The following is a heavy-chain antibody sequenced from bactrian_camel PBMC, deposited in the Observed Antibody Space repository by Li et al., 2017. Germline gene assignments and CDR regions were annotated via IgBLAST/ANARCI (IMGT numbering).Heavy chain of an antibody. V-gene: IGHV3S55*01. CDR3: VQGSTSWAYFGN. D-gene: IGHD6*01. CDR2: IHMDGST. J-gene: IGHJ4*01. Sequence: HVQLVESGGGSMEAGDSLKLSCTVSGFTFDRFDMAWFRQAPGNECELLSIIHMDGSTWYADSVKGRFTVSRDNAKNKLYLQMNSLKTDDTAVYYCVQGSTSWAYFGNWGQGTQVTVS. CDR1: GFTFDRFD.